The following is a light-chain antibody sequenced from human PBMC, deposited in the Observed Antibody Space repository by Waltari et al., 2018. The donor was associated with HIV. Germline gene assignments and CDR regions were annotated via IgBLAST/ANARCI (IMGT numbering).Light chain of an antibody. CDR2: NDK. CDR1: NIGTKD. Sequence: SYELTQPLSVSVALGQTARLSCGGGNIGTKDVHWYQQKPGQAPSLVIFNDKNRPTWVPERLSGSKSRNTATLTISGVQAGDAAVYYCQVWHYSVVFGGGTNLTVL. V-gene: IGLV3-9*01. J-gene: IGLJ2*01. CDR3: QVWHYSVV.